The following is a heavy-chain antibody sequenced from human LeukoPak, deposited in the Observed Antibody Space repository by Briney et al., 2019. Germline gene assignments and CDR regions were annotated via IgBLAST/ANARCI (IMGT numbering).Heavy chain of an antibody. V-gene: IGHV3-21*01. Sequence: GGSLRLSCAASGFTFNNYNMNWVRQAPGKGLEWVSFISSSSTYIYYADSVNGRFTISRNNAKNSLYLQMNSLRADDTAVYYCARDGYNYGWGQGTLVIVSS. CDR2: ISSSSTYI. J-gene: IGHJ4*02. D-gene: IGHD5-24*01. CDR1: GFTFNNYN. CDR3: ARDGYNYG.